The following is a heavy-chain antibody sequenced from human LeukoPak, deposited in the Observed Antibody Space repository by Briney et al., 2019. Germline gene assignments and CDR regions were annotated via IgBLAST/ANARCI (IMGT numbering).Heavy chain of an antibody. J-gene: IGHJ4*02. CDR1: GGSISSSNYY. Sequence: SETLSLTCAVSGGSISSSNYYWSWIRQPAGKGLEWIGRIYTSGTTNYNPSLKSRVTISIDTSKNQFSLKLSSVTAADTAVYYCARGLWFGDENPPYFDYWGQGTLVTVSS. CDR2: IYTSGTT. V-gene: IGHV4-61*02. D-gene: IGHD3-10*01. CDR3: ARGLWFGDENPPYFDY.